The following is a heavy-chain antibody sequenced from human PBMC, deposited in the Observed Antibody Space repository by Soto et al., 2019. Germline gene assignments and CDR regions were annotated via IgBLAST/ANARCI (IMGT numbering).Heavy chain of an antibody. CDR3: ARDNLIGDFDY. CDR2: IYYSGST. CDR1: GGSVSSGSYY. D-gene: IGHD3-22*01. J-gene: IGHJ4*02. Sequence: SETLSLTCTVSGGSVSSGSYYWSWIRQPPGKGLEWIGYIYYSGSTNYNPSLKSRVTISVDTSKNQFSLKLSSVTAADTAVYYCARDNLIGDFDYWGQGTLVTVPQ. V-gene: IGHV4-61*01.